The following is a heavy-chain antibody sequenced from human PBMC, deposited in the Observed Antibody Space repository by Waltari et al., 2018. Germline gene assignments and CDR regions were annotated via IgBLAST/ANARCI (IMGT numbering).Heavy chain of an antibody. Sequence: EVQLVESGGGLVQPGGSLRLSCAASGFTFSSYDLPWVRQATGKGLEWVSAIGTAGDTYYPGSVKGRFTISRENAKNSLYLQMNSLRAEDTAVYYCARGDARGWFDPWGQGTLVTVSS. CDR3: ARGDARGWFDP. CDR1: GFTFSSYD. CDR2: IGTAGDT. V-gene: IGHV3-13*01. D-gene: IGHD3-10*01. J-gene: IGHJ5*02.